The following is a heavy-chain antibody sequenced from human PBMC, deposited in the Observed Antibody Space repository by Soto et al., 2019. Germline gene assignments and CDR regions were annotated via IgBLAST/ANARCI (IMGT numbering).Heavy chain of an antibody. J-gene: IGHJ4*02. Sequence: QVQLQESGPGLVKPSGTLSLTCAVSGGSISSTNWWSWVRQPPGKGLEWIGEIYHSGSTNYNPSLKSRVTRSVDKSQNQFSLKLSSVPAADTAVYYCARGLSSLAHLDYGGQGTLVTVSS. CDR1: GGSISSTNW. D-gene: IGHD6-13*01. CDR2: IYHSGST. CDR3: ARGLSSLAHLDY. V-gene: IGHV4-4*02.